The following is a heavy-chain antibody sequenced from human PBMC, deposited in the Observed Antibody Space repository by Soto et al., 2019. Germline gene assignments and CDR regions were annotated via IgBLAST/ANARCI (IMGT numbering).Heavy chain of an antibody. V-gene: IGHV4-38-2*02. CDR3: ARDQGHTPSVANWFDP. Sequence: SETLSLTCAVSGYSISSGYYWGWIQQPPGKGLEWIGSIYHSGSTYYKPSLKSRITISVDTSKNQFSLKLSSVTAADTAVYYCARDQGHTPSVANWFDPWGQGTLVTVSS. CDR1: GYSISSGYY. J-gene: IGHJ5*02. CDR2: IYHSGST. D-gene: IGHD3-3*01.